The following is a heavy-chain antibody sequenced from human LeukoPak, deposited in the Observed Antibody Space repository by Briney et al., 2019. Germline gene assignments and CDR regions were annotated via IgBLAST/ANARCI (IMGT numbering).Heavy chain of an antibody. D-gene: IGHD3-3*01. CDR2: IRYDGSNK. CDR1: AFTFSAYG. CDR3: AEDRESLEWLFQDY. J-gene: IGHJ4*02. V-gene: IGHV3-30*02. Sequence: GGSLRLSCAASAFTFSAYGVTWVRQAPGKGLEWVAFIRYDGSNKYYADSVKGRFTISRDNSKNTLYLQMNSLRAEDTAVYYCAEDRESLEWLFQDYWGQGTLVTVSS.